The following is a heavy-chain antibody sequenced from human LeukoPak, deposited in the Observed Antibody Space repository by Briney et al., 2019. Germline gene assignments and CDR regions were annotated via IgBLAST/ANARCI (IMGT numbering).Heavy chain of an antibody. CDR3: TTALSYYYDISGYYSFDY. J-gene: IGHJ4*02. Sequence: GGSLRLSCAASGFTFSNAWMTWVRQAPGKGLEWVGRIKSKTDGGTTDYAAPVKGRFIISRNDSKNTLYLQMNSLKTEDTAVYYCTTALSYYYDISGYYSFDYWGQGTLVTVSS. CDR1: GFTFSNAW. D-gene: IGHD3-22*01. CDR2: IKSKTDGGTT. V-gene: IGHV3-15*01.